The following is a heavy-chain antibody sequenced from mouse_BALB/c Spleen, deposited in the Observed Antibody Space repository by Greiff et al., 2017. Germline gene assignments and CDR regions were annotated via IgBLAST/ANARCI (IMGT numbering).Heavy chain of an antibody. CDR2: IDPANGNT. J-gene: IGHJ2*01. CDR3: ARDYGSSY. V-gene: IGHV14-3*02. Sequence: VQLQQSGAELVKPGASVKLSCTASGFNIKDTYMHWVKQRPEQGLEWIGRIDPANGNTKYDPKFQGKATITADTSSNTAYLQLSSLTSEDTSVYYCARDYGSSYWGQGTTLTVSS. D-gene: IGHD1-1*01. CDR1: GFNIKDTY.